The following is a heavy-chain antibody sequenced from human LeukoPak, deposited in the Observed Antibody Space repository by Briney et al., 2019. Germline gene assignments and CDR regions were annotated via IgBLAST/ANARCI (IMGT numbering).Heavy chain of an antibody. CDR2: IYYSGST. D-gene: IGHD3-22*01. J-gene: IGHJ4*02. CDR1: GGSISSYY. CDR3: ARTPTWDDSSGYPDY. Sequence: PSETLSLTCTVSGGSISSYYWSWIRQPPGKGLEWIGYIYYSGSTNYNPSLKSRVTISVDTSKNQFSLKLSSVTAADTAVYYCARTPTWDDSSGYPDYWGQGTLVTVSS. V-gene: IGHV4-59*01.